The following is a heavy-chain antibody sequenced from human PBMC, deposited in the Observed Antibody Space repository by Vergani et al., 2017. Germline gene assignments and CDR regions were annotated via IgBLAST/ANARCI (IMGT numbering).Heavy chain of an antibody. V-gene: IGHV3-21*04. D-gene: IGHD3-22*01. CDR2: ISSSSSYI. J-gene: IGHJ4*02. CDR3: AAPKYSSGYYLKTNDDDY. Sequence: EVQLVESGGGLVKPGGSLRLSCAASGFTFSSYSMNWVRQAPGKGLEWVSSISSSSSYIYYADSVKGRFTISRDNSKNTLYLQMNSLRAEDTAVYYCAAPKYSSGYYLKTNDDDYWGQGTLVTVSS. CDR1: GFTFSSYS.